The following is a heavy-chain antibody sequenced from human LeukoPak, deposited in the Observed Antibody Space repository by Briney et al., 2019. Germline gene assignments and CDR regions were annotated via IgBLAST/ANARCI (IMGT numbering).Heavy chain of an antibody. V-gene: IGHV3-7*01. Sequence: GGSLRLSCAASGFSFSIYWMSWVRQAPGKGLEWVANIKPDGGDKYYVDSVKGRFTISRDNAKNSLYLQLNSLRAEDTAVYYCTAGALVYWGRGTLINVSS. CDR2: IKPDGGDK. CDR1: GFSFSIYW. J-gene: IGHJ4*02. D-gene: IGHD3-3*02. CDR3: TAGALVY.